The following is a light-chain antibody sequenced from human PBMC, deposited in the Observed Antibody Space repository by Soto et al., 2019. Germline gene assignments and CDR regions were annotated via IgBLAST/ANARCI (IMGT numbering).Light chain of an antibody. CDR3: AAWDDSLSGRV. CDR2: RTD. V-gene: IGLV1-47*01. J-gene: IGLJ3*02. CDR1: SSNIGSSY. Sequence: QSVLTQPPSASGTPGQRVTISCSGSSSNIGSSYVYWYQQLPGTAPKLLIYRTDQRPSGVPDRFSGSKSGTSASLAISGLRSEDEADCYCAAWDDSLSGRVFGGGTQLTVL.